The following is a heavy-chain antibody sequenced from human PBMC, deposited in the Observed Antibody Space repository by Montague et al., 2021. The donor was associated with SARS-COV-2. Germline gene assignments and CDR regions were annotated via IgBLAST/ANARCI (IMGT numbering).Heavy chain of an antibody. CDR2: ISYDGSNK. CDR3: ARDGREGLLWFGELLFGWFDP. D-gene: IGHD3-10*01. J-gene: IGHJ5*02. V-gene: IGHV3-30*04. Sequence: SLRLSCVASGFTFSSYAMHWVRQAPGKGLEWVAVISYDGSNKYYADSXKGRFTISRDNSKNTLYLQMNSLRAEDTAVYYCARDGREGLLWFGELLFGWFDPWGQGTLVTVSS. CDR1: GFTFSSYA.